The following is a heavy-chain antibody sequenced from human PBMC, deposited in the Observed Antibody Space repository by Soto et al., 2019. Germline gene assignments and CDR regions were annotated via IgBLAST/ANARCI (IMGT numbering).Heavy chain of an antibody. CDR2: INYSGST. D-gene: IGHD4-17*01. CDR1: GTSLSGYY. J-gene: IGHJ4*02. Sequence: SETLSLTCAVSGTSLSGYYWSWIRQPPGKGLEWIAEINYSGSTNYNPSLKGRVTISVDTSKTQFSLRLISVTAADTDVYYCASALLDYGDYYFDYWGQGILVTVSS. CDR3: ASALLDYGDYYFDY. V-gene: IGHV4-34*01.